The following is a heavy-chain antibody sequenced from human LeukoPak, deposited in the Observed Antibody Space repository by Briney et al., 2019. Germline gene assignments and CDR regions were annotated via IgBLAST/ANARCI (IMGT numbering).Heavy chain of an antibody. CDR3: ARTTYYYGSGRWGAGYMDV. V-gene: IGHV1-2*02. Sequence: GASVKVSCKASGYTFTGYYMHWVRQAPGQGLGWMGWINPNSGGTNYAQKFQGRVTMTRDTSISTAYMELSRLRSDDTAVYYCARTTYYYGSGRWGAGYMDVWGKGTTVTISS. CDR1: GYTFTGYY. CDR2: INPNSGGT. D-gene: IGHD3-10*01. J-gene: IGHJ6*03.